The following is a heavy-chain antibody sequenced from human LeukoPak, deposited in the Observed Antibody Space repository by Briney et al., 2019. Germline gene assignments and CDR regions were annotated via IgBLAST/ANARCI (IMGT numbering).Heavy chain of an antibody. CDR2: INHSGST. J-gene: IGHJ4*02. CDR1: GGSISSYF. Sequence: SETLSLTCAVSGGSISSYFWSWVRQPPGKGLEWIGEINHSGSTNYNPSLKSRVTISVDTSKDQFSLKLSSVAAADTAIYYCARHISYGGDSAFGYWGQGTLVTVSS. CDR3: ARHISYGGDSAFGY. D-gene: IGHD4-23*01. V-gene: IGHV4-59*08.